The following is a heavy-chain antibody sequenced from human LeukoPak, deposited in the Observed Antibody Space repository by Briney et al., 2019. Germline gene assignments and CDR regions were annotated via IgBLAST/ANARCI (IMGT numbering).Heavy chain of an antibody. Sequence: GGSLRLSCAGSGVTVSSNYMGWVRPAPGEGLEWVSVIYSGGSTYYADSVKGRFTISRHNSKNTLYLQMDSLRAEDAAVYYCARESRVGAFDIWGQGTMVTVSS. CDR2: IYSGGST. D-gene: IGHD1-26*01. CDR1: GVTVSSNY. CDR3: ARESRVGAFDI. J-gene: IGHJ3*02. V-gene: IGHV3-53*04.